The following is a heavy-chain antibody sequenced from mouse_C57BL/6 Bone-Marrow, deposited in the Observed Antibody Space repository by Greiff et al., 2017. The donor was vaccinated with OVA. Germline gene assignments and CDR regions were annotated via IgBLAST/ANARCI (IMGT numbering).Heavy chain of an antibody. V-gene: IGHV1-50*01. CDR1: GYTFTSYW. CDR2: IDPSDSYT. CDR3: ARGRQLRLWFAY. D-gene: IGHD3-2*02. Sequence: QVQLQQPGAELVKPGASVKLSCKASGYTFTSYWMQWVKQRPGQGLEWIGEIDPSDSYTNYNQKFKGKATLTVDTSSSTAYMQLSSLTSEDSAVYYCARGRQLRLWFAYWGQGTLVTVSA. J-gene: IGHJ3*01.